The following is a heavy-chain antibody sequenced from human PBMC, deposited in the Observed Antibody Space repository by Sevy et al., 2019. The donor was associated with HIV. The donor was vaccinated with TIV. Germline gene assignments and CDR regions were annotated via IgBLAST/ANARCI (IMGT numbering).Heavy chain of an antibody. D-gene: IGHD2-2*01. CDR3: ARVTRPGRAAATYDAFDI. CDR1: GGSISSGSYY. V-gene: IGHV4-61*02. J-gene: IGHJ3*02. Sequence: SETLSLTCTVSGGSISSGSYYWSWIRQPAGKGLEWIGRIYTSGSTNNNPSLKSRVTISVDTSKNQFSLKLSSVTAADTAVYYCARVTRPGRAAATYDAFDIWGQGTMVTVSS. CDR2: IYTSGST.